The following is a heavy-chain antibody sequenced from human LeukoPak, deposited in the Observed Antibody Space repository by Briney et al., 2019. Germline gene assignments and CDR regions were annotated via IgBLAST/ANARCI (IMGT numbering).Heavy chain of an antibody. J-gene: IGHJ5*02. D-gene: IGHD1-7*01. CDR3: ARLELRDAKWFDP. CDR1: GGSISSFY. CDR2: IYYGGST. V-gene: IGHV4-59*08. Sequence: SETLSLTCTVSGGSISSFYWNWIRQPPGKGLEWIGYIYYGGSTNYNPSLKSRVTISLDTSKNQFSLKLSSMTAADTAVYYCARLELRDAKWFDPWGLGTQVTVSS.